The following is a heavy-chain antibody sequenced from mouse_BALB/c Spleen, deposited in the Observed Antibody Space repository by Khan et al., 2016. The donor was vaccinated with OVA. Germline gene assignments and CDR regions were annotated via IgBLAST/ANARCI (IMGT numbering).Heavy chain of an antibody. V-gene: IGHV3-5*02. CDR2: IYYSGTI. Sequence: EVQLQESGPGLVKPSQTVSLTCTVTGISITTGNYRWSWIRQFPGNKLEWIGYIYYSGTITYNPSLTSRTTITRDTSKNQFSLEMNSLTAEDTATYYCAQDSSGFFAYWGQGTLVTVSA. CDR3: AQDSSGFFAY. D-gene: IGHD3-1*01. J-gene: IGHJ3*01. CDR1: GISITTGNYR.